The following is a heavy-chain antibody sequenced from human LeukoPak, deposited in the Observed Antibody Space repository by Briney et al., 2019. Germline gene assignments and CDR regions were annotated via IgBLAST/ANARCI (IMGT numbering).Heavy chain of an antibody. V-gene: IGHV1-2*02. D-gene: IGHD2-2*01. CDR2: INPNSGGT. CDR1: GYTFTGYY. J-gene: IGHJ6*03. CDR3: ARAPWAVGSTSCYDCYYYYYMDV. Sequence: GASVKVSCKASGYTFTGYYMHWVRQAPGQGLEWMGWINPNSGGTNYAQKFQGRVTMTRDTSISTAYMELSRLRSDDTAVYYCARAPWAVGSTSCYDCYYYYYMDVWGKGTTVTVSS.